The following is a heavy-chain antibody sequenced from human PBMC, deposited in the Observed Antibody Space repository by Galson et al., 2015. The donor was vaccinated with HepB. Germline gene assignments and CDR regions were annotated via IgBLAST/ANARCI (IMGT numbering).Heavy chain of an antibody. J-gene: IGHJ4*02. V-gene: IGHV3-30*18. CDR1: GFTFSSYG. Sequence: SLRLSCAASGFTFSSYGMHWVRQAPGKGLEWVAVISYDGSNKYYADSVKGRFTISRDNSKNTLYLQMNSLRAEDTAVYYCAKRERTTLMVYAMVNWGQGTLVTVSS. CDR3: AKRERTTLMVYAMVN. CDR2: ISYDGSNK. D-gene: IGHD2-8*01.